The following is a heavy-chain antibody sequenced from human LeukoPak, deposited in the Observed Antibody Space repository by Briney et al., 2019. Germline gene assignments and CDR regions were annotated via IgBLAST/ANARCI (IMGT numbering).Heavy chain of an antibody. CDR3: GAGQDSSGYPDY. Sequence: GGSLRLSCAASGFTFSSYAMRWVRQAPGKGLEWVSAISGSGGSTYYADSVKGRFTISRDNSKNTLYLQMNSLRAEDTAVYYCGAGQDSSGYPDYWGQGTLVTVSS. J-gene: IGHJ4*02. D-gene: IGHD3-22*01. CDR2: ISGSGGST. V-gene: IGHV3-23*01. CDR1: GFTFSSYA.